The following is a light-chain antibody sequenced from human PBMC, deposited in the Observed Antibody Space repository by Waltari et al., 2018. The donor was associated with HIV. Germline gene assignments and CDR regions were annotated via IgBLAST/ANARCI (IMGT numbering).Light chain of an antibody. Sequence: ELVLTQSPGTLSLSPGDSATLSCRASQTISSSYLAWYQQKPGQAPRLLIYGSSSRATVIPDRFSGSGSGTDFTLTISRLEPEDFAVYYCQQYGSAPGYTFGQGNKLEI. V-gene: IGKV3-20*01. CDR3: QQYGSAPGYT. CDR2: GSS. CDR1: QTISSSY. J-gene: IGKJ2*01.